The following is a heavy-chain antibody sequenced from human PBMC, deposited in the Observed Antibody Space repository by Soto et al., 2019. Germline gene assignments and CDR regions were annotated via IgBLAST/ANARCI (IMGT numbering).Heavy chain of an antibody. CDR1: GYTLTGYS. CDR3: ARDTHDYDSIRHRLSAFAI. J-gene: IGHJ3*02. CDR2: INPNSGGT. V-gene: IGHV1-2*02. D-gene: IGHD3-22*01. Sequence: VKVSSKAPGYTLTGYSMRWVRQAPGQGLEWMGWINPNSGGTNYAQKFQGRVTRTRDTSISTAYMELSRLRSDDTAVYYCARDTHDYDSIRHRLSAFAIWGQGTMDTVSS.